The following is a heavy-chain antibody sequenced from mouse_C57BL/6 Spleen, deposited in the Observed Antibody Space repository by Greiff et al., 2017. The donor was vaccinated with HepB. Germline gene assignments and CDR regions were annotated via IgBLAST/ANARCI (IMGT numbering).Heavy chain of an antibody. D-gene: IGHD1-1*01. J-gene: IGHJ4*01. CDR2: INPNYGTT. Sequence: EVQLQQSGPELVKPGASVKISCKASGYSFTDYNMNWVKQSNGKSLEWIGVINPNYGTTSYNQKFKGKATLTVDQSSSTAYMQLTSLTSEDSAVYYWASYGSSYVDYAMDYWGQGASVTVSS. CDR3: ASYGSSYVDYAMDY. CDR1: GYSFTDYN. V-gene: IGHV1-39*01.